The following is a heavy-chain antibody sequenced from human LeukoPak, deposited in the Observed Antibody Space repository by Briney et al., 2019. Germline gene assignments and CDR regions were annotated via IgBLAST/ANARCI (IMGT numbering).Heavy chain of an antibody. CDR2: ISAGGYNT. Sequence: GPCLRLSRAVYGLTLRSSAMTSVRQPPGKGLEWVSSISAGGYNTYYADSVRGRFTISRDKSKNTLYLQMNSLRAEDTAVYYCSKDAHSSSSTGWGQGTLVTVSS. CDR1: GLTLRSSA. D-gene: IGHD6-13*01. CDR3: SKDAHSSSSTG. V-gene: IGHV3-23*01. J-gene: IGHJ4*02.